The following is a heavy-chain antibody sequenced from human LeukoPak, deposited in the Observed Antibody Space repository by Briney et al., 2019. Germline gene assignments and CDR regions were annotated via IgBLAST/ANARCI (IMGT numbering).Heavy chain of an antibody. J-gene: IGHJ3*02. Sequence: SVKVSCKASGGTFSSYAISWVRQAPGQGLEWMGGIIPIFGTANYAQKFQGRVTMTRDMSMSTAYMELSRLRSVDTAVYYCAGEDNSSGYRPFDIWGQGTMVTVPS. CDR1: GGTFSSYA. V-gene: IGHV1-69*05. D-gene: IGHD3-22*01. CDR3: AGEDNSSGYRPFDI. CDR2: IIPIFGTA.